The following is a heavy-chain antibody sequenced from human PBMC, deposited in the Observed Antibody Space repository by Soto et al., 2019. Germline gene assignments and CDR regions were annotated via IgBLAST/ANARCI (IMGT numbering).Heavy chain of an antibody. CDR3: AKEPVGPDWYFDL. V-gene: IGHV3-23*01. Sequence: GGSLRLSCVASGFTFSDHSMVWVRQSPGKGLEWISDICVSGISTHYADSVKGRFTVSRDNSKNTLYLQMNSLRAEDTAVYNCAKEPVGPDWYFDLWGRGTLVTVSS. J-gene: IGHJ2*01. CDR1: GFTFSDHS. CDR2: ICVSGIST.